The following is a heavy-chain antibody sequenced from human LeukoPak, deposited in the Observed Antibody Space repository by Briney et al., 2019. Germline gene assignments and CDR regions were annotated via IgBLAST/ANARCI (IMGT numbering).Heavy chain of an antibody. CDR1: GYSFTSYW. V-gene: IGHV5-51*01. D-gene: IGHD2-15*01. CDR2: IYPGDSDT. CDR3: ARPGVVAAYDALDI. Sequence: PGGSPKIYRKRSGYSFTSYWIGWVRQVPGKGLEWMRIIYPGDSDTRYSPSFQGQVTISADKSISTAYLQWSSLKASDTAMYYCARPGVVAAYDALDIWGQGTMVTVSS. J-gene: IGHJ3*02.